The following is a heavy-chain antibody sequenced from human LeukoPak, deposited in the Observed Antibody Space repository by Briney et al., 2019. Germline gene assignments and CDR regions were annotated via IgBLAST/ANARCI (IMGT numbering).Heavy chain of an antibody. V-gene: IGHV4-34*01. D-gene: IGHD4-17*01. J-gene: IGHJ6*03. Sequence: PSETLSLTCAVYGGSFSGYYWSWIRQPPGKGLEWIGEINHSGSTNYNPSPKSRVTISVDTSKNQFSLKLSSVTAADTAVYYCARVGDYGPRYYYYMDVWGKGTTVTVSS. CDR3: ARVGDYGPRYYYYMDV. CDR2: INHSGST. CDR1: GGSFSGYY.